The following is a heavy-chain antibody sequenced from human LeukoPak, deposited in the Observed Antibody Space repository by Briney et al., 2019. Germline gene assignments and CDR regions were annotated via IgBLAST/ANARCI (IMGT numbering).Heavy chain of an antibody. CDR1: GFTFSDHY. D-gene: IGHD3-9*01. J-gene: IGHJ4*02. V-gene: IGHV3-72*01. CDR3: ARTYYDILTGIRDFDY. CDR2: TRNKARSYTT. Sequence: PGGSLRLSCAASGFTFSDHYMDWVRQAPGKGLEWVGRTRNKARSYTTDYAASVKGRFTISRDASKNSVYLQMNSLKTEDTAVYYCARTYYDILTGIRDFDYWGQGTLVTVSS.